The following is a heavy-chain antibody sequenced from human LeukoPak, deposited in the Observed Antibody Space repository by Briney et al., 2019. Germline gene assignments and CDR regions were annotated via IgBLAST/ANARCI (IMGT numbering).Heavy chain of an antibody. V-gene: IGHV3-33*01. CDR2: IWYDGSNK. CDR1: GFTFRSYG. CDR3: ATVRGCGGDCYYVDY. J-gene: IGHJ4*02. Sequence: GGSLRLSCAASGFTFRSYGMHWVRQAPGKGLEWVAIIWYDGSNKYYADSVKGRITISRDNSKNTLYLQMNSLRAEDTAVYYCATVRGCGGDCYYVDYWGQGTLVTVSS. D-gene: IGHD2-21*02.